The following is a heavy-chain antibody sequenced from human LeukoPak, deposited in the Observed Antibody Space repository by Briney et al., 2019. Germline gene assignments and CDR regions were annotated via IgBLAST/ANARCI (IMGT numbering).Heavy chain of an antibody. D-gene: IGHD2-21*01. V-gene: IGHV3-23*01. J-gene: IGHJ4*02. CDR1: GFTFSNYA. CDR2: ISGSGDST. CDR3: ANNCGGDCYAPDH. Sequence: PGGSLRLSCAASGFTFSNYAMTWVRQAPGKGLEWVSAISGSGDSTYYADSVKGRFTISRVNSKNTLYLQMNSLRAEDTAVYYCANNCGGDCYAPDHWGQGILVTVSS.